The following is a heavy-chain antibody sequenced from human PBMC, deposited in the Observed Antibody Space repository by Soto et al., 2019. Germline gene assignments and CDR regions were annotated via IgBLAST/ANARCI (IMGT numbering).Heavy chain of an antibody. Sequence: ESGGGLVQPGGSLRLSCAASGFTFSSYAMSWVRQAPGKGLEWVSAISGSGGSTYYADSVKGRFTISRDNSKNTLYLQMNSLRAEDTAVYYCAKGNVITMVRGVTYGMDVWGQGTTVTVSS. CDR2: ISGSGGST. J-gene: IGHJ6*02. V-gene: IGHV3-23*01. CDR1: GFTFSSYA. D-gene: IGHD3-10*01. CDR3: AKGNVITMVRGVTYGMDV.